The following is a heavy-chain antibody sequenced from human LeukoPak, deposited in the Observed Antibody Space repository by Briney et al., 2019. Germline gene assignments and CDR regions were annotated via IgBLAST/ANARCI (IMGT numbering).Heavy chain of an antibody. CDR3: ARDAPSDYYYDSSGYFDY. CDR2: IWYDGSNK. D-gene: IGHD3-22*01. V-gene: IGHV3-33*01. CDR1: GFTFSSYG. Sequence: GGSLRLSCAASGFTFSSYGMHWVRQAPGKGLEWVAVIWYDGSNKYYADSVKGRFTISRDNSKNTLYLQMNSLRAEDTAVYYCARDAPSDYYYDSSGYFDYWGQGTLVTVSS. J-gene: IGHJ4*02.